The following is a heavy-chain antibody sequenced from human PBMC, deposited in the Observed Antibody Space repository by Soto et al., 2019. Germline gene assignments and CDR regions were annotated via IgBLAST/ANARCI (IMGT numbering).Heavy chain of an antibody. CDR3: AKGGPDYYDSSGLNWFDP. D-gene: IGHD3-22*01. J-gene: IGHJ5*02. CDR2: ISGSGGST. Sequence: GGSLRLSCAASGFTFSSYAMSWFRQAPGKWLEWVPAISGSGGSTYYADSVKGRFTISRDNSKNTLYLQMNSLRAEDTAVYYCAKGGPDYYDSSGLNWFDPWGQGTLVTVSS. CDR1: GFTFSSYA. V-gene: IGHV3-23*01.